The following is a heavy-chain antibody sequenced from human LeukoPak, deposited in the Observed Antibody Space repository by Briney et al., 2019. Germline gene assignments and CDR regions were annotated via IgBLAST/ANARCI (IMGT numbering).Heavy chain of an antibody. CDR2: IYYSGST. CDR1: NGSISNYY. D-gene: IGHD3-16*02. Sequence: PSETLSLTCTVSNGSISNYYWSWIRQPPGRRLEWIGYIYYSGSTNYNPSLKSRVTILVDTSKNQFSLKLTSVTAADTAVYYCAREGGSYRPLDYSGQGTLVTVSS. V-gene: IGHV4-59*01. CDR3: AREGGSYRPLDY. J-gene: IGHJ4*02.